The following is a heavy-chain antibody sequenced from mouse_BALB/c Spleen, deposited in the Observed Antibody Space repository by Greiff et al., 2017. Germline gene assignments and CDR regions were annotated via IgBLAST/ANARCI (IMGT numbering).Heavy chain of an antibody. CDR1: GFTFSSYY. Sequence: EVQRVESGGGLVKLGGSLKLSCAASGFTFSSYYMSWVRQTPEKRLELVAAINSNGGSTYYPDTVKGRFTISRDNAKNTLYLQMSSLKSEDTALYYCARQGFTTAYFDYWGQGTTLTVSS. CDR3: ARQGFTTAYFDY. J-gene: IGHJ2*01. V-gene: IGHV5-6-2*01. D-gene: IGHD1-2*01. CDR2: INSNGGST.